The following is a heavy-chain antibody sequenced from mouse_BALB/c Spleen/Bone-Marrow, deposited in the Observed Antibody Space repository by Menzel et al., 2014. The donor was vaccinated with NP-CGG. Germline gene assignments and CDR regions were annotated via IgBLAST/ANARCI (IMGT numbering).Heavy chain of an antibody. J-gene: IGHJ2*01. D-gene: IGHD3-1*01. CDR3: VRDSSGYFDY. CDR2: ISSGGSYT. CDR1: GFTLSYYA. Sequence: DVKLVESGGGLVKPGGSLKLSCAASGFTLSYYAMSWVRQSPEKRLEWVAEISSGGSYTYYPDTVTGRFTISRDNAKNTLYLEMSSLRSEDTAMYYCVRDSSGYFDYWGQGTTLTVSS. V-gene: IGHV5-9-4*01.